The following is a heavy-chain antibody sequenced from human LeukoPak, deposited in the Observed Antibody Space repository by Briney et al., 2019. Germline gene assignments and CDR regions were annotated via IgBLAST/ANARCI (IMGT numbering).Heavy chain of an antibody. CDR1: GGSISSYY. D-gene: IGHD2-15*01. V-gene: IGHV4-59*01. J-gene: IGHJ5*02. Sequence: SETLSLTCTVSGGSISSYYWSWIRQPPGKGLEWIGYIYYSGSTNYNPSLKSRVTISVDTSKSQFSLKLSSVTAADTAVYYCARTVAATGGYWFDPWGQGTLVTVSS. CDR3: ARTVAATGGYWFDP. CDR2: IYYSGST.